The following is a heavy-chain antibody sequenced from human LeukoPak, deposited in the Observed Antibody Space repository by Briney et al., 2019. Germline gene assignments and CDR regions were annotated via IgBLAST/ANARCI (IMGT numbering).Heavy chain of an antibody. CDR1: GYSFTNFG. CDR2: ISAYNGNT. Sequence: GASVKVSCKASGYSFTNFGISWVRQAPGQGLEWMGWISAYNGNTNYAQELQGRVTMITDTSTSTAYMELKSLRSDDTAVYYCARDPGYSSSWWDGGYFDYWGQGTLVTVSS. D-gene: IGHD6-13*01. V-gene: IGHV1-18*01. CDR3: ARDPGYSSSWWDGGYFDY. J-gene: IGHJ4*02.